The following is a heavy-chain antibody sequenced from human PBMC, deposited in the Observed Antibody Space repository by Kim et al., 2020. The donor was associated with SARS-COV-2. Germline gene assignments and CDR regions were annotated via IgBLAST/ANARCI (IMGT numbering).Heavy chain of an antibody. V-gene: IGHV3-74*01. J-gene: IGHJ3*02. CDR3: ARDPTEGDAFDI. Sequence: SDDSGQGRFTISRDNDKNTLYLQRNSLSAEDTAVYYCARDPTEGDAFDIWGQGTMVTVSS.